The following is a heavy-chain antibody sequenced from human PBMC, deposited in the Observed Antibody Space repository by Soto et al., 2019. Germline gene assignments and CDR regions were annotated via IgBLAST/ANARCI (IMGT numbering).Heavy chain of an antibody. J-gene: IGHJ3*02. Sequence: LRLSFAASGFTFSSYAMSWVRQAPGKGLGWVSAISGIGGSTYYADSVKGRFTISRDNSKNTLYLQMNSLTAENTAVYYCAKDNWKQWVVDDFDIRGKGKMVT. CDR3: AKDNWKQWVVDDFDI. D-gene: IGHD6-19*01. V-gene: IGHV3-23*01. CDR2: ISGIGGST. CDR1: GFTFSSYA.